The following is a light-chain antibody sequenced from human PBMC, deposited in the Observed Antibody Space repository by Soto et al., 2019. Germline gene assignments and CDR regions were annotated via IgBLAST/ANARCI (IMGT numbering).Light chain of an antibody. J-gene: IGKJ1*01. Sequence: AIRMTQSPSSFSASTGDRVTITCRASQGISSYLAWYQQKPGKAPKLLIYAASTLQSGVPSRFSGSGSGTDFTLTISSLQPEDFAIYYCQRYNSYSPWTFGQGTKVDIK. CDR1: QGISSY. CDR3: QRYNSYSPWT. V-gene: IGKV1-8*01. CDR2: AAS.